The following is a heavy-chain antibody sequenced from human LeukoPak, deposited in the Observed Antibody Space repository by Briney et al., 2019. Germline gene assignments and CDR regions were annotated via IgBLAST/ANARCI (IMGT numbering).Heavy chain of an antibody. CDR3: ARLKTGGYSYGAFDY. Sequence: GESLKISCKGSGYSFTSYWIGWVRQMPGKGLEWMGIIYPGDSDTRYSPSFQGQVTISADKSISTAYLQWRSLKASDTAMYYCARLKTGGYSYGAFDYWGQGTLVTVSS. D-gene: IGHD5-18*01. CDR1: GYSFTSYW. V-gene: IGHV5-51*01. J-gene: IGHJ4*02. CDR2: IYPGDSDT.